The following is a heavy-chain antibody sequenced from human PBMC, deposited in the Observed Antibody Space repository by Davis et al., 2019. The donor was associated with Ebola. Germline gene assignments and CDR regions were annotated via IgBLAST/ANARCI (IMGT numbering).Heavy chain of an antibody. D-gene: IGHD6-13*01. CDR2: VSPDGSSA. CDR1: GFTFSNYW. J-gene: IGHJ4*02. Sequence: PGGSLRLSCAASGFTFSNYWMHWVRQAPGKGLVWVSCVSPDGSSAVYADSVKGRFTISRDNAKNTLYLQINSLRAEDTAMYYCSRVGDLAAAAHFDYWGQGSLVTVSS. CDR3: SRVGDLAAAAHFDY. V-gene: IGHV3-74*01.